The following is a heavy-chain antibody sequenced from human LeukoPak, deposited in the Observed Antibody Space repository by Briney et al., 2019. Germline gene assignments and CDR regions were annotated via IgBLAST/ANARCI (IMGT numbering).Heavy chain of an antibody. V-gene: IGHV3-30*04. CDR1: GFTFSSYA. CDR2: ISYDGSNK. Sequence: GGSLRLSCAASGFTFSSYAMHWVRQAPGRGLEWVAVISYDGSNKYYADSVKGRFTISRDNSKNTLYLQMNSLRAEDTAVYYCARDPRHSSGWYRDYWGQGTLVTVSS. D-gene: IGHD6-19*01. CDR3: ARDPRHSSGWYRDY. J-gene: IGHJ4*02.